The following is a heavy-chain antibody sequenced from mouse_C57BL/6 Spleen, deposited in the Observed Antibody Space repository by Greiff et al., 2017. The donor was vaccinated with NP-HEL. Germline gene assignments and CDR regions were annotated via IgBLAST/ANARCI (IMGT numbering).Heavy chain of an antibody. CDR2: IDPSDSYT. CDR3: ARSRGNYFDY. J-gene: IGHJ2*01. V-gene: IGHV1-50*01. CDR1: GYTFTSYW. Sequence: QVQLQQPGAELVKPGASVKLSCKASGYTFTSYWMQWEKQRPGQGLEWIGEIDPSDSYTNSNQKFKGTATLTVDTSSSTAYTQLSSLTSEDSAVYYCARSRGNYFDYWGQGTTLTVSS.